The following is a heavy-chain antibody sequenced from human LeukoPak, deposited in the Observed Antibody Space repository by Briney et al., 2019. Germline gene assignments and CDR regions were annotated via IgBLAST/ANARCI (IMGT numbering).Heavy chain of an antibody. CDR2: ISYDGSNK. J-gene: IGHJ3*02. CDR1: GFTFSSYG. CDR3: ARDPYYYGGYGAFDI. Sequence: GGSLRLSCAASGFTFSSYGMHWVRQAPGKGLEWVAVISYDGSNKYYADSVKGRFTISRDNSKNTLYLQMNSLRAEDTAVYYCARDPYYYGGYGAFDIWGQGTVVTVSS. D-gene: IGHD2-21*01. V-gene: IGHV3-30*03.